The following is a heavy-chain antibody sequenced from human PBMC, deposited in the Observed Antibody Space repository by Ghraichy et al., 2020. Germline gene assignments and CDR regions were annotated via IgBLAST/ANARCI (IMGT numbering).Heavy chain of an antibody. CDR2: ISHDGRTK. V-gene: IGHV3-30*03. D-gene: IGHD2-2*01. Sequence: LSLTCAASGFTFTNYGMHWVRQAPGKGLEWVSLISHDGRTKYHADSVKGRFTISRDNSKNTLYLQMNSLRAEDTAVYYCAREGRDCSSTSCRSYYYYYGMDVWGQGTTVTVSS. CDR1: GFTFTNYG. J-gene: IGHJ6*02. CDR3: AREGRDCSSTSCRSYYYYYGMDV.